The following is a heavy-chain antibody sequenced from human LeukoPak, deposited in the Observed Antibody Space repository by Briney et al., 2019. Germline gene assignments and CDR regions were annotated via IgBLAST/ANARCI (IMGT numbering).Heavy chain of an antibody. CDR2: IYSGGST. V-gene: IGHV3-53*01. D-gene: IGHD2-15*01. CDR1: GFTVSSNY. Sequence: GGSLRLSCAASGFTVSSNYMSWVRQAPGKGLEWVSVIYSGGSTYYADSVKGRFSISRDNSKNTLYLQMNSRRAEDTAVYYCARIGWCSGGSCYGDAFDIWGQGTMVTVSS. CDR3: ARIGWCSGGSCYGDAFDI. J-gene: IGHJ3*02.